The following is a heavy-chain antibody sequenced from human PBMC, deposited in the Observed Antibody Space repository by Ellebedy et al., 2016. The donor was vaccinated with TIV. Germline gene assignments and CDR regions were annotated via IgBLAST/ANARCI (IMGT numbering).Heavy chain of an antibody. CDR3: AKDRSVVVIAMGHDAFDI. V-gene: IGHV3-30*18. J-gene: IGHJ3*02. CDR2: ISYDGRNA. D-gene: IGHD2-21*01. CDR1: GFIFDRFG. Sequence: GESLKISXAASGFIFDRFGMHWVRQAPGKGLEWVAVISYDGRNAYYADSVKGRFTISRDNSKNTLYLQMNSLRAEDTAVYYRAKDRSVVVIAMGHDAFDIWGQGTMVTVSS.